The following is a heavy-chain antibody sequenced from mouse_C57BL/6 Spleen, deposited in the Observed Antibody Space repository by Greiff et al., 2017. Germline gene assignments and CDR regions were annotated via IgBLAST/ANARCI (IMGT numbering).Heavy chain of an antibody. D-gene: IGHD1-1*01. CDR3: ARGPITTVNWYFDV. J-gene: IGHJ1*03. CDR2: IDPEDGET. V-gene: IGHV14-2*01. Sequence: EVQLQQSGAELVKPGASVKLSCTASGFNINDYYMHWVKQRTEQGLEWIGRIDPEDGETKSAPKFQGKATITADTSSNTAYLQLSSLTSEDTAVYYCARGPITTVNWYFDVWGTGTTVTVSS. CDR1: GFNINDYY.